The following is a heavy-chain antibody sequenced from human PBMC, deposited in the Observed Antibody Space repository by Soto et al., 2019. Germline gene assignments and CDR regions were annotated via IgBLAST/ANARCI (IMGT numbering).Heavy chain of an antibody. CDR2: IYHSGST. CDR1: GGSISSGGYS. D-gene: IGHD5-18*01. CDR3: ARDHSNNWFDP. V-gene: IGHV4-30-2*01. J-gene: IGHJ5*02. Sequence: SETLSLTCAVPGGSISSGGYSWSWIRQPPGKGLEWIGYIYHSGSTYYNPSLKSRVTISVDRSKNQFSLKLSSVTAADTAVYYCARDHSNNWFDPWGQGTLVTVSS.